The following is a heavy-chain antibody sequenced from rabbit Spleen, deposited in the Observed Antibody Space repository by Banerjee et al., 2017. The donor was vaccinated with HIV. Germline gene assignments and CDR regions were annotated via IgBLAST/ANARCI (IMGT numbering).Heavy chain of an antibody. V-gene: IGHV1S40*01. CDR3: ARDLAGVIGWNFNL. CDR2: IEVGSSDFT. CDR1: GVSFSFSSY. J-gene: IGHJ4*01. D-gene: IGHD4-1*01. Sequence: QSLEESGGGLVKPGASLTLTCTASGVSFSFSSYMCWVRQAPGKGLEWIACIEVGSSDFTYFATWAKGRFIMSRTSSTKVTLQMTSLTAADTATYFCARDLAGVIGWNFNLWGPGTLVTVS.